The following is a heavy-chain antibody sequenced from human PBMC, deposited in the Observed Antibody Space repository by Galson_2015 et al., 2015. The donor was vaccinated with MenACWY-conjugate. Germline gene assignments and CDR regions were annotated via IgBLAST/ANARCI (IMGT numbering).Heavy chain of an antibody. Sequence: ETLSLTCTVSGGSISSSSYYWGWIRQPPGKGLEWIGSIYYSGSTYYNPSLKSRVTISVDTSKNQFSLKLSSETAADTAVYYCARETPYYDSSGYYFGDYFDYWGQGTLVTVSS. CDR1: GGSISSSSYY. D-gene: IGHD3-22*01. CDR3: ARETPYYDSSGYYFGDYFDY. CDR2: IYYSGST. J-gene: IGHJ4*02. V-gene: IGHV4-39*02.